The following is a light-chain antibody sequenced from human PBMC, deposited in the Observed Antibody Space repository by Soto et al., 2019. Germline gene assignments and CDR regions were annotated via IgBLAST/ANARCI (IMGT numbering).Light chain of an antibody. J-gene: IGKJ2*01. CDR3: QQYHNWPPQYT. CDR2: GAS. CDR1: QSVASN. Sequence: EIVMTQSPASLSVSPGDGATLSCWASQSVASNVAWYQQKPGQGPRLLIHGASTRAAGVPARFSGSGSGTDITPTISSLQSEDSAVYFCQQYHNWPPQYTFGQGTKLQIK. V-gene: IGKV3-15*01.